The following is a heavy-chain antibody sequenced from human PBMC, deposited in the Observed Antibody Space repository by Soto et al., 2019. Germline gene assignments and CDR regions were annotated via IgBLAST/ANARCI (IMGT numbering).Heavy chain of an antibody. V-gene: IGHV3-23*01. CDR2: LSSNGGDT. Sequence: EVQLLESGGGLVQPGGSLRLSCAASGFTFSSYAMTWVRQAPGKGLEWVSGLSSNGGDTYYADSVKGRFTISRVNSKNTLYLQMNSLRAEDTAVYYCAKVGGKTSGNVDYWCQGTLVTVSS. J-gene: IGHJ4*02. D-gene: IGHD5-12*01. CDR1: GFTFSSYA. CDR3: AKVGGKTSGNVDY.